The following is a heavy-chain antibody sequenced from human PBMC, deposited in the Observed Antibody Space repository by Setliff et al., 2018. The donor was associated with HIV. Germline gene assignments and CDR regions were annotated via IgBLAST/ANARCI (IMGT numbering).Heavy chain of an antibody. CDR3: ARMYSGYDWSPAGARTRYFDY. D-gene: IGHD5-12*01. CDR1: GYSFPTYW. J-gene: IGHJ4*02. Sequence: GESLKISCKGSGYSFPTYWIAWVRQMPGKGLEWMGVIYPDESDSRYSPSFRGQVTISADKSINTAYLQWSSLKASDTAMYYCARMYSGYDWSPAGARTRYFDYWGQGTLVTVS. CDR2: IYPDESDS. V-gene: IGHV5-51*01.